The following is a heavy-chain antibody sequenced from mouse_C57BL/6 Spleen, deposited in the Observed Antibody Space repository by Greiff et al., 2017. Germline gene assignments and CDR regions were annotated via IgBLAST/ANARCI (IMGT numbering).Heavy chain of an antibody. V-gene: IGHV1-81*01. CDR1: GYTFTSYG. CDR2: IYPRSGNT. CDR3: ARTGANGMDY. D-gene: IGHD4-1*01. J-gene: IGHJ4*01. Sequence: QVQLQQSGAELARPGASVKLSCKASGYTFTSYGISWVKQRTGQGLEWIGEIYPRSGNTYYNEKFKGKDTLTADKSSSTAYMELRSLTSEDYAVDFCARTGANGMDYWGQGTSVTVSA.